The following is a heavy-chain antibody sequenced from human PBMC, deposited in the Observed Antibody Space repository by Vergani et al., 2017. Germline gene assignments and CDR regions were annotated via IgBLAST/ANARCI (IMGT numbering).Heavy chain of an antibody. D-gene: IGHD3-10*01. CDR2: IYSGDET. CDR1: GSTVSGNY. Sequence: EVQLEESGGGLVLPGRSLRLSCAASGSTVSGNYMTWVRQAPGKGLEWVSNIYSGDETYYADSVKGRVTISRDTSKNTLHLQINNLRVEDTAVYYCARGNYYGSGTYVDPWGQGTLVTVSS. V-gene: IGHV3-66*02. CDR3: ARGNYYGSGTYVDP. J-gene: IGHJ5*02.